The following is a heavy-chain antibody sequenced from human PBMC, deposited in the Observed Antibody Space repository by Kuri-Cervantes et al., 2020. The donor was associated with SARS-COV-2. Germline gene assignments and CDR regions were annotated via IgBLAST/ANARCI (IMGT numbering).Heavy chain of an antibody. Sequence: GESLKISCAASGFTFSSSWMHWVRQAPGKGLEWVSYISSSGSTIYYADSVKGRFTISRDNAKNSLYLQMNSLRAEDTAVYYCARDSPLGYCSGGSCSPFDYWGQGTLVTVSS. V-gene: IGHV3-48*04. CDR1: GFTFSSSW. CDR3: ARDSPLGYCSGGSCSPFDY. J-gene: IGHJ4*02. D-gene: IGHD2-15*01. CDR2: ISSSGSTI.